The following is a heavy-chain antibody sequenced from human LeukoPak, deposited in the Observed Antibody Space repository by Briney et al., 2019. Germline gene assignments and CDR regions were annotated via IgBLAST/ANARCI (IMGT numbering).Heavy chain of an antibody. Sequence: PGGSLRLSCAASGFTFSGSAMHWVRQASGKGLEWVGRIRSKANSYATAYAASVKGRFTISRDDSKNTAYLQMNSLRTEDTAVYYCTLAATGGSSYWGQGTLVTVSS. D-gene: IGHD6-13*01. J-gene: IGHJ4*02. CDR2: IRSKANSYAT. CDR3: TLAATGGSSY. V-gene: IGHV3-73*01. CDR1: GFTFSGSA.